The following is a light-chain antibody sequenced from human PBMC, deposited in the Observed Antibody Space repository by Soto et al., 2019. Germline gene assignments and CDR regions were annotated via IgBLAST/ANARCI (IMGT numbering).Light chain of an antibody. Sequence: EIVMTQSPATVSVSPGERATLSCRASQSVNSNLAWYQQKPGHAPRLLIYDASARATGIPARFSGSGSGTEFTLTISSLQSEDFAFYYCQQYNNWPLTFGGGTKVEIK. V-gene: IGKV3-15*01. J-gene: IGKJ4*01. CDR2: DAS. CDR1: QSVNSN. CDR3: QQYNNWPLT.